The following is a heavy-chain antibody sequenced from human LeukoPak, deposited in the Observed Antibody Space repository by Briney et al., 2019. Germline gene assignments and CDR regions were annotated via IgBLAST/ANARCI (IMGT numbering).Heavy chain of an antibody. CDR3: ARIRYCTNGVCYREYYFDY. V-gene: IGHV3-11*04. D-gene: IGHD2-8*01. Sequence: GGSLRLSCTGSGFTLSDYYMSWMRQAPGKGLEWVSYICSSGSTIYYADSVKGRFTISRDNAKNSLYLQMNSLRAEDTALYYCARIRYCTNGVCYREYYFDYWGQGTLVTVSS. CDR1: GFTLSDYY. J-gene: IGHJ4*02. CDR2: ICSSGSTI.